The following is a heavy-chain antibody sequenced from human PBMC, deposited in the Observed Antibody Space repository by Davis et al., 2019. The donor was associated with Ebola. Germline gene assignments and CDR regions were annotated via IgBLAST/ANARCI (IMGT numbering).Heavy chain of an antibody. CDR1: GGSISSSNW. CDR2: IYHSGST. CDR3: ARVGYDFSYYYYGMDV. Sequence: PSETLSLTCAVSGGSISSSNWWSWVRQPPGKGLEWIGEIYHSGSTNYNPSLKSRVTISVDKSKNQFSLKLSSVTAADTAVYYCARVGYDFSYYYYGMDVWGQGTTVTVSS. D-gene: IGHD3-3*01. J-gene: IGHJ6*02. V-gene: IGHV4-4*02.